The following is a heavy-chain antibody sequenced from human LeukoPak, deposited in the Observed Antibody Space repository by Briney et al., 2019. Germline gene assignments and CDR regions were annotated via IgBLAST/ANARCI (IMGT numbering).Heavy chain of an antibody. CDR2: IYYSGST. Sequence: SETLSLTCTVSGGSISSSSYYWGWIRQPPGKGLEWIGSIYYSGSTYYNPSLKSRVTISVDTSKNQLSLKLSSVTAADTAVYYCARHVSCGSTSCYLGNWFDPWGQGTLVTVSS. V-gene: IGHV4-39*01. CDR1: GGSISSSSYY. CDR3: ARHVSCGSTSCYLGNWFDP. J-gene: IGHJ5*02. D-gene: IGHD2-2*01.